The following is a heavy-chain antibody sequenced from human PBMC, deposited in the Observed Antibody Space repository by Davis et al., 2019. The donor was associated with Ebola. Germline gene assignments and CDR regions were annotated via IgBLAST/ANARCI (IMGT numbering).Heavy chain of an antibody. CDR1: GYTFTSYD. V-gene: IGHV1-18*01. Sequence: AASVKVSCKASGYTFTSYDINWVRQAPGQGLEWMGWISAYNGNTNYAQKLQGRVTMTTDTSTSTAYMELRSLRSDDTAVYYCARDVVVVAATDWFDPWGQGTLVTVSS. D-gene: IGHD2-15*01. J-gene: IGHJ5*02. CDR2: ISAYNGNT. CDR3: ARDVVVVAATDWFDP.